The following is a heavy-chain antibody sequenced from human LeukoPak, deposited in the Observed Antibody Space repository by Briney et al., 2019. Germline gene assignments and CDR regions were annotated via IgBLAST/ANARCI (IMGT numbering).Heavy chain of an antibody. D-gene: IGHD3-3*01. CDR2: IIPIFGTA. V-gene: IGHV1-69*13. Sequence: SVNVSCKASGGTFSSYAISWVRQAPGQGLEWMGGIIPIFGTANYAQKFQGRVTITADESTSTAYMELSSLRSEDTAVYYCARDKSSYYDFWSGYWRIDYYYYGMDVWGQGTTVTVSS. J-gene: IGHJ6*02. CDR3: ARDKSSYYDFWSGYWRIDYYYYGMDV. CDR1: GGTFSSYA.